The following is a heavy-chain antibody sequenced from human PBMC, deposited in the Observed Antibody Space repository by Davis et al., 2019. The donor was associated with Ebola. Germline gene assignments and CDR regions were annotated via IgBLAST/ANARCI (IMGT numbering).Heavy chain of an antibody. Sequence: PGGSLRLSCAASGFTFSSYGMHWVRQAPGKGLEWVAVISYDGSNKYYADSVKGRFTISRDNSKNTLYLQMNSLRAEDTAVYYCAKPQIAVTRYLDAFDIWGQGTMVTVSS. V-gene: IGHV3-30*18. CDR1: GFTFSSYG. D-gene: IGHD6-19*01. CDR3: AKPQIAVTRYLDAFDI. CDR2: ISYDGSNK. J-gene: IGHJ3*02.